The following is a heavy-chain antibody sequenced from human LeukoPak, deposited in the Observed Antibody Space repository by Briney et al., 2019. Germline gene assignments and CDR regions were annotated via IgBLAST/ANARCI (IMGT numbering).Heavy chain of an antibody. V-gene: IGHV4-59*01. CDR2: IYYSGST. J-gene: IGHJ4*02. D-gene: IGHD2-15*01. CDR1: DGSISSYY. CDR3: ARGVGYFDY. Sequence: SETLSLTCTVSDGSISSYYWSWIRQPPGKGLEWIGYIYYSGSTNYNPSLKSRVTISVDTSKNQFSLKLSSVTAADTAVYYCARGVGYFDYWGQGTLVTVSS.